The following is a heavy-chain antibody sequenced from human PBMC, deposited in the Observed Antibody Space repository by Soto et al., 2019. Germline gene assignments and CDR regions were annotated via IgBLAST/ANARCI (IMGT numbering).Heavy chain of an antibody. J-gene: IGHJ6*02. CDR1: GFTSISYP. CDR3: AKFGGGSYRPFYYYYGMDV. CDR2: ISGGGGST. V-gene: IGHV3-23*01. D-gene: IGHD1-26*01. Sequence: VSLRLSGVASGFTSISYPMSWIRQAPGKGLEWFSAISGGGGSTYYADSVKGRFTISRDNSKNTLYLQMNSLRAEDTAVYYCAKFGGGSYRPFYYYYGMDVWGQGTTVTVSS.